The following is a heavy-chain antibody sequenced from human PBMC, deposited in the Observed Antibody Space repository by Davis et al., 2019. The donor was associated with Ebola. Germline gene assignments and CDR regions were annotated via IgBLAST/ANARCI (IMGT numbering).Heavy chain of an antibody. D-gene: IGHD3-3*01. CDR1: GFTFGNFW. Sequence: GESPKTPCTASGFTFGNFWVNWVRQAPGKGLVWVSHIDPEGYTTTYADSVKGRFTISRDNAKNTLYLQMNSLRVEDTAVYYCARVKGSFWSGYSGMNVWGLGTTVTVSS. J-gene: IGHJ6*02. V-gene: IGHV3-74*01. CDR2: IDPEGYTT. CDR3: ARVKGSFWSGYSGMNV.